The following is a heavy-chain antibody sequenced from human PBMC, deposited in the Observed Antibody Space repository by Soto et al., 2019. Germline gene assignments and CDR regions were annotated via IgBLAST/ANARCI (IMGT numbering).Heavy chain of an antibody. J-gene: IGHJ4*02. CDR1: GFTFSSYG. CDR2: ISYDGSNK. D-gene: IGHD2-15*01. V-gene: IGHV3-30*18. Sequence: ESGGGVVQPGRSLRLSCAASGFTFSSYGMHWVRQAPGKGLEWVAVISYDGSNKYYADSVKGRFTISRDNSKNTLYLQMNSLRAEDTAVYYCAKQDIVVVVAAKVSYFDYWGQGTLVTVSS. CDR3: AKQDIVVVVAAKVSYFDY.